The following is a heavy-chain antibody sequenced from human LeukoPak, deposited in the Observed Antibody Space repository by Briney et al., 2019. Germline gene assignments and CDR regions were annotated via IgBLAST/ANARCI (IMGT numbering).Heavy chain of an antibody. CDR2: ISYDGSNK. CDR1: GFTFSSYA. J-gene: IGHJ4*02. Sequence: GGSLGLSCAASGFTFSSYAMHWVRQAPGKGLEWVAVISYDGSNKYYADSVKGRFTISRDNSKNTLYLQMNSLRAEDTAVYYCARDPIAVADEYYFDYWGQGTLVTVSS. V-gene: IGHV3-30-3*01. CDR3: ARDPIAVADEYYFDY. D-gene: IGHD6-19*01.